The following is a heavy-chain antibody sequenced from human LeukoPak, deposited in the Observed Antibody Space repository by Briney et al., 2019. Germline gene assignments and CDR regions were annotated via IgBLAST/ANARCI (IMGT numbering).Heavy chain of an antibody. V-gene: IGHV3-20*04. D-gene: IGHD3-9*01. CDR1: GFTFDDYG. CDR2: INWNGGST. CDR3: AKATYYDILTTLFDY. J-gene: IGHJ4*02. Sequence: PGGSLRLSCAASGFTFDDYGMSWVRQAPGKGLEWVSGINWNGGSTDYADSVKGRFTISRDNAKNSLYLQMNSLRAEDTALYYCAKATYYDILTTLFDYWGQGALVTVSS.